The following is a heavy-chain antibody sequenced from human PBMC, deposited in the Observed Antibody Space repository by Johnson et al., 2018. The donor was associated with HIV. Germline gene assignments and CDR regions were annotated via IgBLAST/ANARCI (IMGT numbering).Heavy chain of an antibody. J-gene: IGHJ3*02. CDR2: IKQDGSEK. CDR3: ARDAQGSNPYDAFDI. Sequence: EVQLVESGGGVVQPGRSLRLSCAASGFTFSSYWMSWVRQAPGKGLEWVANIKQDGSEKYYVDSVKGRFTISRDNAKNSLYLQMNSLNPEDTAVYYCARDAQGSNPYDAFDIWGHGTMVTVSS. V-gene: IGHV3-7*01. CDR1: GFTFSSYW.